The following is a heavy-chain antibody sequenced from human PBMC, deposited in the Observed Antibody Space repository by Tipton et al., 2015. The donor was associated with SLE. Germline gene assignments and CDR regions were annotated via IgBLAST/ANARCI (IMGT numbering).Heavy chain of an antibody. V-gene: IGHV4-59*01. J-gene: IGHJ3*01. Sequence: LRLSCTVSGGSISSYYWSWIRQPPGKGLEWIGYIYYSGSTNYNPSLKSRVTMSVDMSTNQFSLRLTSVTAADTALYFCARDQFATVGAFDLWGQGTMVTVSS. CDR1: GGSISSYY. D-gene: IGHD1-14*01. CDR3: ARDQFATVGAFDL. CDR2: IYYSGST.